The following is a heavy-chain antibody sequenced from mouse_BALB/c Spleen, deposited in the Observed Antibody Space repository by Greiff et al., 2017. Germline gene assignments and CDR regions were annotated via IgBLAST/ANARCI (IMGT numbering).Heavy chain of an antibody. CDR3: ARDGYYPYWYFDV. J-gene: IGHJ1*01. CDR1: GYSITSDYA. Sequence: VQLQQSGPGLVKPSQSLSLTCTVTGYSITSDYAWNWIRQFPGNKLEWMGYISYSGSTSYNPSLKSRISITRDTSKNQFFLQLNSVTTEDTATYYCARDGYYPYWYFDVWGAGTTVTVSS. D-gene: IGHD2-3*01. V-gene: IGHV3-2*02. CDR2: ISYSGST.